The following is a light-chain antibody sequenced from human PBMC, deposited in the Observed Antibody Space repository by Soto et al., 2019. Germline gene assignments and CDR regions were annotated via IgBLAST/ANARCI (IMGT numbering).Light chain of an antibody. J-gene: IGKJ2*01. CDR2: GAS. CDR1: QSISSNY. CDR3: QQYAGSSYT. V-gene: IGKV3-20*01. Sequence: EIVLTQSPGTLSLSPGKRATLSCRATQSISSNYLVWYQQKPGQAPRPLIYGASTRATGIPDRFSGSGSGTDFTLTISRLEPEDFAVYYCQQYAGSSYTFGQGTKLEIK.